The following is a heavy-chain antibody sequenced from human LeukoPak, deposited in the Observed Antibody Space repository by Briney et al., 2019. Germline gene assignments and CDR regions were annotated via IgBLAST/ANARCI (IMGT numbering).Heavy chain of an antibody. D-gene: IGHD6-19*01. J-gene: IGHJ4*02. V-gene: IGHV1-2*02. CDR3: AISYGRVAGTDFDY. Sequence: ASVKVSCKASGYTFTGYYMHWVRQAPGQGLEWMGWINPNSGGTNYAQKFQGRVTMTRDTSISTAYMELSRLTSDDTAVYYCAISYGRVAGTDFDYWGQGTLVSVAS. CDR2: INPNSGGT. CDR1: GYTFTGYY.